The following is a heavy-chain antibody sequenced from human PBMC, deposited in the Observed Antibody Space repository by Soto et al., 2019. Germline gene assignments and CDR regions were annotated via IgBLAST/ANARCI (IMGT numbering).Heavy chain of an antibody. J-gene: IGHJ5*02. Sequence: ASVKVSCKASGYTFTGYYKHWVRQAPGQGLEWMGWINPNSGGTNYAQKFQGRVTMTRDTSISTAYMELSRLRSDDTAVYYCARARRYCSSTSCLAPYNWFDPWGQGTLVTVSS. V-gene: IGHV1-2*02. CDR3: ARARRYCSSTSCLAPYNWFDP. D-gene: IGHD2-2*01. CDR2: INPNSGGT. CDR1: GYTFTGYY.